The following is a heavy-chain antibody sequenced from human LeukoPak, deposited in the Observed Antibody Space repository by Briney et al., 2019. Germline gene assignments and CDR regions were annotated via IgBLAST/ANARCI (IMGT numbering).Heavy chain of an antibody. CDR1: GGSISSSSYY. J-gene: IGHJ3*02. CDR3: ASIRNYYDSSGYSSYAFDI. D-gene: IGHD3-22*01. CDR2: IYYSGST. V-gene: IGHV4-39*01. Sequence: PSETLSLTCTVSGGSISSSSYYWGWIRQPPGKGLEWIGSIYYSGSTYYNPSLKSRVTISVDTSKNRFSLKLSSVTAADTAVYYCASIRNYYDSSGYSSYAFDIWGQGTMVTVSS.